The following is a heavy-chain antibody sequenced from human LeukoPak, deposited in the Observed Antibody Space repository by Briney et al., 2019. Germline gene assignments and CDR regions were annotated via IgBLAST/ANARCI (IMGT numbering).Heavy chain of an antibody. V-gene: IGHV3-48*03. D-gene: IGHD3-22*01. Sequence: GGSLRLSCAASGFTFSSYEMNWVRQAPGKGLEWVSTVSGSDSSTHYADSVKGRFTISRDNAKNSMYLQMKSLRAEDTAVYYCARHVVAVGFDYWGQGTLVTVSS. CDR3: ARHVVAVGFDY. CDR2: VSGSDSST. J-gene: IGHJ4*02. CDR1: GFTFSSYE.